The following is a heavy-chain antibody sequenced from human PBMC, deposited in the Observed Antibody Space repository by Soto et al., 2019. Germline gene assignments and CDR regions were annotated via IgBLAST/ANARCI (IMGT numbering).Heavy chain of an antibody. J-gene: IGHJ4*02. CDR2: ISSNGGTT. CDR1: GFTFSSYD. Sequence: EVQLAESGGGMRQPGGSLRLSCVASGFTFSSYDMHWVRQAPGKGLEYVSSISSNGGTTYYGNSVKGRFTISRDNSKNTLYLQMGSLRPEDMAVYYCVRRVSGNYDYWGQGTLVTVPS. V-gene: IGHV3-64*01. D-gene: IGHD1-7*01. CDR3: VRRVSGNYDY.